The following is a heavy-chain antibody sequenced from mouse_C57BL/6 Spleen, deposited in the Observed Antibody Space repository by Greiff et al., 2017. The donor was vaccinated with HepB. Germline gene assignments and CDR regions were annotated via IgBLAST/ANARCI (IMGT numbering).Heavy chain of an antibody. Sequence: QVQLQQPGAELVKPGASVKLSCKASGYTFTSYWMHWVKQRPGRGLEWIGRIDPNSGGNKYNEKFKSKATLTVDKPSSTAYMQLSSLTSEDSAVYYCARDQIYYYGSSYDYAMDYWGQGTSVTVSS. D-gene: IGHD1-1*01. V-gene: IGHV1-72*01. CDR3: ARDQIYYYGSSYDYAMDY. CDR2: IDPNSGGN. J-gene: IGHJ4*01. CDR1: GYTFTSYW.